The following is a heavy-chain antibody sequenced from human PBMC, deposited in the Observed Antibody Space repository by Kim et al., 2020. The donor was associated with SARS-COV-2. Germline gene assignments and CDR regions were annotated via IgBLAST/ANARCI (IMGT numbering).Heavy chain of an antibody. Sequence: SETLSLTCAVYGGSFSGYYWSWIRQPPGKGLEWIGEINHSGSTNYNPSLKSRVTISVDTSKNQFSLKLSSVTAADTAVYYCARVRRSRVITDAFDIWGQGTMVTVSS. D-gene: IGHD2-2*01. CDR2: INHSGST. V-gene: IGHV4-34*01. CDR3: ARVRRSRVITDAFDI. J-gene: IGHJ3*02. CDR1: GGSFSGYY.